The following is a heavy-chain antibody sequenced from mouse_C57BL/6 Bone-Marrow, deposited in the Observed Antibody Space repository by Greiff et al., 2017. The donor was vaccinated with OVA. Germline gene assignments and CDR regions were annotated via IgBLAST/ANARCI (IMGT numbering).Heavy chain of an antibody. V-gene: IGHV1-72*01. D-gene: IGHD3-2*02. Sequence: QVQLQQPGAELVKPGASVKLSCKASGYTFTSYWMHWVKQRPGRGLEWIGRIDPNSGGTKYNEKFKSKAKLTVDKPSRTAYMQLSSLTSEDSAVYYCAREDSSGWFAYWGQGTLVTVSA. CDR1: GYTFTSYW. CDR2: IDPNSGGT. CDR3: AREDSSGWFAY. J-gene: IGHJ3*01.